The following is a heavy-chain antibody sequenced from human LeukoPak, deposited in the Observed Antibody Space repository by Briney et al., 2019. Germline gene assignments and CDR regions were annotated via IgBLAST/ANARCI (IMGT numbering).Heavy chain of an antibody. Sequence: PSETLSHTCTVSGGSISSYYWSWIRQPPGKGLEWIGYIYYSGSTNYNPSLKSRVTISVDTSKNQFSLKLSSVTAADTAVYYCAREVGAVAGTVDYWGQGTLVTVSS. CDR3: AREVGAVAGTVDY. CDR2: IYYSGST. J-gene: IGHJ4*02. D-gene: IGHD6-19*01. CDR1: GGSISSYY. V-gene: IGHV4-59*01.